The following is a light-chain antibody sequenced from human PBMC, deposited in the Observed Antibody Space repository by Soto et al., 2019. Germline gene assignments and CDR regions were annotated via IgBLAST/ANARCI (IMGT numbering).Light chain of an antibody. V-gene: IGKV3-20*01. CDR2: DAS. CDR1: QSVRSN. Sequence: EIVMTQSPATLSVSPGERATLSCRASQSVRSNLAWYQQKPGQAPRLLIYDASTRDTGIPARFSGSGSGTDFTLTISRLEPEDFAVYYCQQYGSSPTFGEGTRLEIK. CDR3: QQYGSSPT. J-gene: IGKJ5*01.